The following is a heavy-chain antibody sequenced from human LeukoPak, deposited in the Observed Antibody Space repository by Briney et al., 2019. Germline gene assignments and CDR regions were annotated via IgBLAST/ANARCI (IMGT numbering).Heavy chain of an antibody. CDR1: GGSISSSSYY. V-gene: IGHV4-39*01. J-gene: IGHJ4*02. CDR2: IYYSGST. Sequence: KPSETLSLTCTVSGGSISSSSYYWGWIRQPPGKGLEWIGSIYYSGSTYYNPSLKSRVTISVDTSKNQFSLKLSSVTAADTTVYSCASWLQWITSFAYWGQGTLVTVSS. CDR3: ASWLQWITSFAY. D-gene: IGHD5-24*01.